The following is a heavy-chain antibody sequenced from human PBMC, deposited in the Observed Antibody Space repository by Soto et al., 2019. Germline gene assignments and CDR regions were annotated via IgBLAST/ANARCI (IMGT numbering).Heavy chain of an antibody. D-gene: IGHD6-6*01. Sequence: EVQLLESGGGLVQPGGSLRLSCAASGFTFSSYAMSWVRQAPGKGLEWVSAISGSGGSTYYADSVKGRFTISRDNSKNPRDLQMNSLRAGDTALYYCAKGGSIAARGAFDIWGQGTMVTVSS. CDR2: ISGSGGST. V-gene: IGHV3-23*01. J-gene: IGHJ3*02. CDR1: GFTFSSYA. CDR3: AKGGSIAARGAFDI.